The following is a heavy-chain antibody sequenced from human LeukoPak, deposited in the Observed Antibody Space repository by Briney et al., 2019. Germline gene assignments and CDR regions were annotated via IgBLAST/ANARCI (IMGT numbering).Heavy chain of an antibody. V-gene: IGHV5-51*01. CDR2: TYPGDSDT. Sequence: HGESLKISCKGSGYSFTSYWIGWVRQMPGKGLEWMGITYPGDSDTRYSPSFQGQVTISADKSISTAYLQWSSLKASDTAMYYCARVPGIAVAGQDAFDIWGQGTMVTVSS. D-gene: IGHD6-19*01. J-gene: IGHJ3*02. CDR1: GYSFTSYW. CDR3: ARVPGIAVAGQDAFDI.